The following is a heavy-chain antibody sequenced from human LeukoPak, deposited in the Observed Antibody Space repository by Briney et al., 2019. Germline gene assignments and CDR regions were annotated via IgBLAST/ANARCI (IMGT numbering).Heavy chain of an antibody. CDR2: IYYSGST. Sequence: SETLSLTCTVSGGSISSYYWSWIRQPPGKGLEWWGYIYYSGSTNYNPPLKSRVTISVDTSKNQFSLKLSSVTAADTAVYYCARVHSGSYYADYYYYMDAWGKGTTVTVSS. J-gene: IGHJ6*03. V-gene: IGHV4-59*13. D-gene: IGHD1-26*01. CDR1: GGSISSYY. CDR3: ARVHSGSYYADYYYYMDA.